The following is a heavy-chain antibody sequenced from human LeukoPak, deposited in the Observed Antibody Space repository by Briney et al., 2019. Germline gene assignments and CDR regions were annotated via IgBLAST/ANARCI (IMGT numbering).Heavy chain of an antibody. CDR2: IDPSDSYT. CDR3: ARHDSSSWYSVDY. V-gene: IGHV5-10-1*01. Sequence: GESLKVSCKGSGYSFTSYRISWVRQMPGKGLEWMGRIDPSDSYTNYSPSFQGHVTISADKSISTAYLQWSSLKASDTAMYYCARHDSSSWYSVDYWGQGTLVTVSS. J-gene: IGHJ4*02. CDR1: GYSFTSYR. D-gene: IGHD6-13*01.